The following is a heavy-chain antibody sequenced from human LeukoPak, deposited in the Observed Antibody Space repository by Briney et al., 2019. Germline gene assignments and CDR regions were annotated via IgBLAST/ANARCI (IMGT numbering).Heavy chain of an antibody. CDR1: GFTFNSYG. J-gene: IGHJ6*02. CDR2: IWFDGKNE. Sequence: GGSLRLSCAASGFTFNSYGMHWVRQAPGKGLEWVADIWFDGKNERFADSVKGRFTISRDNSKNTMYLQINSLRVEDSAVYYCARDRHCVKGICHSPPGMDVWGQGTTVTVSS. V-gene: IGHV3-33*01. CDR3: ARDRHCVKGICHSPPGMDV. D-gene: IGHD6-13*01.